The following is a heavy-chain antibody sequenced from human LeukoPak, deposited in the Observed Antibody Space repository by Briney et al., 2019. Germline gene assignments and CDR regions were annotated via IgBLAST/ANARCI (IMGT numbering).Heavy chain of an antibody. D-gene: IGHD3-10*01. J-gene: IGHJ3*02. CDR3: AKKFSYGSGAGDALDI. Sequence: GRSLRLSCAASGFTFSGFGMHWVRQAPGKGLEWVAVISYDGSLKHYLDSVKGRFTISKDNSKNTVVPQMDSLRVEDTAIYYCAKKFSYGSGAGDALDIWGHGTLVTVSS. CDR1: GFTFSGFG. V-gene: IGHV3-30*18. CDR2: ISYDGSLK.